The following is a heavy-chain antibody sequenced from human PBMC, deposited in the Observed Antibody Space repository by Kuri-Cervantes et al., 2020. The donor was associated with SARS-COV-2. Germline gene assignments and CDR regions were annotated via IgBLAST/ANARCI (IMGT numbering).Heavy chain of an antibody. J-gene: IGHJ3*02. CDR2: ISSSGSTI. D-gene: IGHD1-1*01. CDR1: GFTFSSYE. CDR3: AIIGNLYNFAAFDI. Sequence: GESLKISCPASGFTFSSYEMNWGRQAPGKGLEGVSYISSSGSTIYYADSVKGRFTISRDNAKNSLYLQMNSLRAEDTAVYYCAIIGNLYNFAAFDIWGQGTMVTVSS. V-gene: IGHV3-48*03.